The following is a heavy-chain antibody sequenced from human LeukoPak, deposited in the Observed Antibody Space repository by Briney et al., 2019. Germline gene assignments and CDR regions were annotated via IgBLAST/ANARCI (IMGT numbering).Heavy chain of an antibody. J-gene: IGHJ5*02. CDR2: IYPGDSDT. Sequence: GESLKISCKGSGYSFNDYWIGWVRQMPGKGLEWMGIIYPGDSDTRYSPSFQGQVTISADKSISTAYLQWSSLKASDTAMYYCARRNLNWFDPWGQGTLVAVSS. CDR1: GYSFNDYW. V-gene: IGHV5-51*01. D-gene: IGHD1-14*01. CDR3: ARRNLNWFDP.